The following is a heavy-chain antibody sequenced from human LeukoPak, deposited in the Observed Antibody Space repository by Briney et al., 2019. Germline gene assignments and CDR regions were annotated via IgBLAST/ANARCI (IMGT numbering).Heavy chain of an antibody. J-gene: IGHJ4*02. CDR3: ARDLEGYFDY. CDR1: GFTVSRNY. Sequence: GGSLRLSCAASGFTVSRNYMSWVRQAPGRGLEWVSVIHAGGTTYYADSVKGRFTISRDDSKNTLYLQMNRLTAEDTAVYYCARDLEGYFDYWGQGTLVTVSS. V-gene: IGHV3-53*01. D-gene: IGHD1-1*01. CDR2: IHAGGTT.